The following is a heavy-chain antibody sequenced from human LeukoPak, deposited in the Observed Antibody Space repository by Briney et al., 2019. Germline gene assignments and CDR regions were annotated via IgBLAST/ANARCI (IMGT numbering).Heavy chain of an antibody. D-gene: IGHD3-22*01. CDR2: IYYSGST. J-gene: IGHJ4*02. CDR3: TRLSPMTHDY. CDR1: GGSISSSSYY. V-gene: IGHV4-39*01. Sequence: SETLSLTCTVSGGSISSSSYYWGWIRQPPGKGLEWIGSIYYSGSTYYNPSLKSRVTISVDTSKNQFSLKLSSVTAADTAVYYCTRLSPMTHDYWGQGTLVTVSS.